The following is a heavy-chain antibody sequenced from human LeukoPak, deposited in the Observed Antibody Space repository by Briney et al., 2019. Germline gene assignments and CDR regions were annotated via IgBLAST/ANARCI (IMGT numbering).Heavy chain of an antibody. D-gene: IGHD3-10*01. V-gene: IGHV3-30*18. CDR3: AKNKGSYQYNYYGMEV. J-gene: IGHJ6*02. Sequence: GGSLRLSCTASGFTFGDYAMSWIRQAPGKGLEWVAALSYDGYNDHYADSVRGRFTISRDNSKNTLFLQMNNLRVEDTAMYYCAKNKGSYQYNYYGMEVWGQGTTVSVPS. CDR2: LSYDGYND. CDR1: GFTFGDYA.